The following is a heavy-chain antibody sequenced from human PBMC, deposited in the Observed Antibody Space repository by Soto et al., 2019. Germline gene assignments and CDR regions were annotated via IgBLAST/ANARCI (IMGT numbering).Heavy chain of an antibody. V-gene: IGHV4-34*01. Sequence: SETLSLTCAVYGGSFSGYYWSWIRQPPGKGLEWIGEINHSGSTNYNPSLKSRVTISVGTSKNQFSLKLSSVTAADTAVYYCARGWGSYGSGSYWGQGTLVTVSS. J-gene: IGHJ4*02. D-gene: IGHD3-10*01. CDR3: ARGWGSYGSGSY. CDR1: GGSFSGYY. CDR2: INHSGST.